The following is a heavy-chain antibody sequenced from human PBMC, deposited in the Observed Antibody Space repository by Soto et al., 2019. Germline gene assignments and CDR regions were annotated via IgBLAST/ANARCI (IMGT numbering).Heavy chain of an antibody. Sequence: PGGSLRLSCAASGFTFSSYSMSWVRQAPGKGLEWVSGFRTSGDDGTTYYADSVKGRFTISRDNSKNMLFLQMNSLRVEDTALYYCARDRRDGKNLAYYGMDVWGQGTTVTVSS. CDR2: FRTSGDDGTT. V-gene: IGHV3-23*01. CDR1: GFTFSSYS. CDR3: ARDRRDGKNLAYYGMDV. J-gene: IGHJ6*02. D-gene: IGHD2-21*01.